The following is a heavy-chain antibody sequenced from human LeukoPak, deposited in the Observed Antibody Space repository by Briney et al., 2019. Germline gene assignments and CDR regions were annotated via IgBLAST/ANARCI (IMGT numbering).Heavy chain of an antibody. Sequence: GGSLRLSCAASGFTFSSYTMNWVRQAPGKGLEWVSCISTASVAIDYADSVKGRFTISRDNAKNSLYLQMNSLRAEDTAVYYCAREARGYGYGAGYDLDYWGQGTLVPVSS. J-gene: IGHJ4*02. D-gene: IGHD5-18*01. CDR1: GFTFSSYT. CDR3: AREARGYGYGAGYDLDY. CDR2: ISTASVAI. V-gene: IGHV3-48*01.